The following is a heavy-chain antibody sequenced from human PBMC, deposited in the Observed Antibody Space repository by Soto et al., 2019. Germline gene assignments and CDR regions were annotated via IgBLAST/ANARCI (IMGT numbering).Heavy chain of an antibody. V-gene: IGHV4-39*01. D-gene: IGHD4-4*01. CDR3: ARHGEVDSNNIYFFDS. Sequence: QLQLQESGPGLVKPSETLSLTCIVSGGSITTSSHYWGLIRQSPGKELEWIGSFYYGRGTYYNPSLQSRVTLSIDTPKNQFSLKVTSVTAADTAVYYCARHGEVDSNNIYFFDSWGQGALVTVSS. J-gene: IGHJ4*02. CDR2: FYYGRGT. CDR1: GGSITTSSHY.